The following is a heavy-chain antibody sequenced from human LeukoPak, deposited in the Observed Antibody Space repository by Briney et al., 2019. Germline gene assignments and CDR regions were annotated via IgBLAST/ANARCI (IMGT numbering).Heavy chain of an antibody. D-gene: IGHD3-10*01. CDR2: IKEDGSEK. CDR1: GFTFSTYW. Sequence: GGSLRLSCAASGFTFSTYWMTWFRQAPGKGLEWVANIKEDGSEKHYVDSVKGRFTISRDNAKNSLYLQMDSLRVEDTAVYYCASGGHVDYCGQGTLVTVSS. V-gene: IGHV3-7*01. CDR3: ASGGHVDY. J-gene: IGHJ4*02.